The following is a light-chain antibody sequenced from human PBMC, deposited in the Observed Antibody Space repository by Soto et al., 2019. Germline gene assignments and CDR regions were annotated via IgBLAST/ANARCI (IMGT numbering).Light chain of an antibody. J-gene: IGKJ1*01. CDR2: GAS. CDR3: QRYYDSLWT. CDR1: LSVNSTS. V-gene: IGKV3-20*01. Sequence: EIVLTQSPGTLSLSPGERATLSCRASLSVNSTSLAWYQQKPGQAPRLLIHGASSRATGIPDRFSGSGSGTDFTLTISRLEPEDFAVYFCQRYYDSLWTFGQGTKVEIK.